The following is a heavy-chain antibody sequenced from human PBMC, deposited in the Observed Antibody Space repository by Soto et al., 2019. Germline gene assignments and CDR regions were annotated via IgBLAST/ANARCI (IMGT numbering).Heavy chain of an antibody. V-gene: IGHV3-30*04. J-gene: IGHJ6*04. Sequence: QMQLVESGGGAVQPGRSLRLSCAASGFTFSYYPMHWVRHAPGKGLEWVAVISFDGSNKYYADSVKGRFTISRDNSKNTLYLQINSLRGDDTAVYYCARVPGDMVAILCIYPMDGREPLSDVDVWGKGTTVTVSS. CDR3: ARVPGDMVAILCIYPMDGREPLSDVDV. D-gene: IGHD5-12*01. CDR2: ISFDGSNK. CDR1: GFTFSYYP.